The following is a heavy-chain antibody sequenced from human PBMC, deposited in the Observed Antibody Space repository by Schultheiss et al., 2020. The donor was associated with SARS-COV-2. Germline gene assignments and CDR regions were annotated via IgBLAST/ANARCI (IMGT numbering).Heavy chain of an antibody. Sequence: GGSLRLSCAASGFTFSSYAMSWVRQAPGKGLEWVSAIGTAGDTYYPGSVKGRFTISRENAKNSLYLQMNSLRAGDTAVYYCARAGSGYYYEGEYYYYGMDVWGQGTTVTVSS. D-gene: IGHD3-22*01. J-gene: IGHJ6*02. V-gene: IGHV3-13*01. CDR2: IGTAGDT. CDR1: GFTFSSYA. CDR3: ARAGSGYYYEGEYYYYGMDV.